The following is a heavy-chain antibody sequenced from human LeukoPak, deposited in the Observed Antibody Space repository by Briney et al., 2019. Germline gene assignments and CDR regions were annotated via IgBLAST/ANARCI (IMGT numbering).Heavy chain of an antibody. CDR3: ARDLTAMAPGFDY. D-gene: IGHD5-18*01. V-gene: IGHV3-21*01. CDR2: ISSSSSYI. CDR1: GFTFSSCS. J-gene: IGHJ4*02. Sequence: GGSLRLSCAASGFTFSSCSTNWVRQAPGKGLVWVSSISSSSSYIYYADSVKGRFTISRDNAKNSLYLQMNSLRAEDTAVYYCARDLTAMAPGFDYWGQGTLVTVSS.